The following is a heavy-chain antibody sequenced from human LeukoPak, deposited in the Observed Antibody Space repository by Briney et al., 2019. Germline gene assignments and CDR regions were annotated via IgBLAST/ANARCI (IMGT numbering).Heavy chain of an antibody. Sequence: ASVKVSCKASGYTFTGYYMHWVRQAPGQGLEWMGWINPNSGGTNYAQKFQGRVTMTRDTSISTAYMELSRLRSDDTAVYYCARGGGYSGYDFVYYYGMDVWGQGTTVTVSS. CDR2: INPNSGGT. V-gene: IGHV1-2*02. CDR3: ARGGGYSGYDFVYYYGMDV. D-gene: IGHD5-12*01. CDR1: GYTFTGYY. J-gene: IGHJ6*02.